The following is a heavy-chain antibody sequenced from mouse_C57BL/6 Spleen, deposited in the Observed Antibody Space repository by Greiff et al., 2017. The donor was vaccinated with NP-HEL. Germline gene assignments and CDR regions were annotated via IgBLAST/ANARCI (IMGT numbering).Heavy chain of an antibody. J-gene: IGHJ3*01. CDR3: ARWRSRGAWFAY. CDR2: IDPSDSYT. Sequence: QVQLQQPGAELVKPGASVKLSCKASGYTFTSYWMQWVKQRPGQGLEWIGEIDPSDSYTNYNQKFKGKATLTVDTSSSTAYMQLSSLTSEDSAVYYCARWRSRGAWFAYWGQGTLVTVSA. V-gene: IGHV1-50*01. CDR1: GYTFTSYW.